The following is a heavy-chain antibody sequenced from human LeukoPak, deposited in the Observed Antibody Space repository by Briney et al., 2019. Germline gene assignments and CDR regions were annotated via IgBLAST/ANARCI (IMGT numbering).Heavy chain of an antibody. CDR1: GFTFSSYG. J-gene: IGHJ4*02. CDR3: ARAQYYYGSGSYRGWYYFDY. D-gene: IGHD3-10*01. CDR2: IWYDGSNK. Sequence: GRSLRLSCAASGFTFSSYGMHWVRQAPGKGLEWVAVIWYDGSNKYYADSVKGRFTISRDNSKNTLYLQMNSLRAEDTAVYYCARAQYYYGSGSYRGWYYFDYWGQGTLVTVSS. V-gene: IGHV3-33*01.